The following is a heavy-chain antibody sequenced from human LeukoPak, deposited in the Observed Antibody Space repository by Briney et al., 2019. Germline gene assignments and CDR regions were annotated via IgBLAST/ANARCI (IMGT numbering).Heavy chain of an antibody. D-gene: IGHD3-22*01. J-gene: IGHJ3*02. CDR2: IYESGST. CDR3: GRPGWDSSYDAFDI. Sequence: PSETLSLTCAVAGYSISSGYDGGGIRQPPGQGGEGIGIIYESGSTYYNPSLKSRFNITVDTTNNHLSLKLSSVTAADAAAYYCGRPGWDSSYDAFDISGQGQLVSVSS. CDR1: GYSISSGYD. V-gene: IGHV4-38-2*01.